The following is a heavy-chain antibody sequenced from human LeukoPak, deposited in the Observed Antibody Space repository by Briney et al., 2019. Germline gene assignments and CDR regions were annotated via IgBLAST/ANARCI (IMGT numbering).Heavy chain of an antibody. CDR3: AGGRYSSSSGGVDY. Sequence: SVKVSCKASGGTFSSYAISWVRQAPGQGLEWMGRIIPIFGTANYAQKCQARVTITTDESTSTAYMELNSLRSEGTAVYYCAGGRYSSSSGGVDYWGQGTLVTVSS. CDR2: IIPIFGTA. D-gene: IGHD6-6*01. CDR1: GGTFSSYA. J-gene: IGHJ4*02. V-gene: IGHV1-69*05.